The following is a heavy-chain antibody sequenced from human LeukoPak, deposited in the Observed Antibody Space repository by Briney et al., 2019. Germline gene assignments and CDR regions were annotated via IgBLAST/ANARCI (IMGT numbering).Heavy chain of an antibody. J-gene: IGHJ6*02. V-gene: IGHV1-2*04. CDR3: ARLAYQPLPSGGAYGMDV. Sequence: ASVKVSCKASGYTFTGYYMHWVRQAPGQGLEWMGWINLNSGGTNYAQKFQGWVTMTRDTSISTAYMELSRLRSDDTAVYYCARLAYQPLPSGGAYGMDVWGQGTTVTVSS. CDR1: GYTFTGYY. D-gene: IGHD3-16*01. CDR2: INLNSGGT.